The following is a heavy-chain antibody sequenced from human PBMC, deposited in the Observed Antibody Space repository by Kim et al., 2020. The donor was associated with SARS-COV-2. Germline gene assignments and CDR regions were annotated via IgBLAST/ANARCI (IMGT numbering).Heavy chain of an antibody. CDR3: VKGGWADY. Sequence: SGDKTYYADSEKGRFPISRDNAKHTLYLQMNSRRGEDTAVYYCVKGGWADYWGQGTRVTVSS. V-gene: IGHV3-23*01. J-gene: IGHJ4*02. CDR2: SGDKT. D-gene: IGHD6-19*01.